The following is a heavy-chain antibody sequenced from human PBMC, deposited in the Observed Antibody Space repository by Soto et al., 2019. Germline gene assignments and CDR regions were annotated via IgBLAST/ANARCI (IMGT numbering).Heavy chain of an antibody. CDR3: ARAYCTSGVCNEDADY. Sequence: ASVKVSCKASGYTFTSYDINWVRQATGQGLEWMGWMNPNSGNTGYAQKFQGRVTMTRNTSISTAYMELSSLRSEDTAVYYCARAYCTSGVCNEDADYWGQGTLVTVSS. J-gene: IGHJ4*02. D-gene: IGHD2-8*01. CDR2: MNPNSGNT. CDR1: GYTFTSYD. V-gene: IGHV1-8*01.